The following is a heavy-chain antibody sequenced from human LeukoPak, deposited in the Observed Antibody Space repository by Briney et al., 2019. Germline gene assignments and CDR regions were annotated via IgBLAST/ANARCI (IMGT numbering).Heavy chain of an antibody. V-gene: IGHV3-9*01. CDR2: ISCNSGSI. CDR3: AKDLDSDYYYDSSCYCY. J-gene: IGHJ4*02. D-gene: IGHD3-22*01. CDR1: GFTFDEYA. Sequence: PGRSLRLSCADSGFTFDEYAMHWVRQAPGKGLEWVSGISCNSGSIGYADSVKGRFSISSDYAENSMNLQMNRLRAEDTALYYCAKDLDSDYYYDSSCYCYWGQGTLVTVSS.